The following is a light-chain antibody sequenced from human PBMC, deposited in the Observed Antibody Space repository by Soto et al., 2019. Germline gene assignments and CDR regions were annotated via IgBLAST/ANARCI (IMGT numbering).Light chain of an antibody. V-gene: IGLV9-49*01. J-gene: IGLJ3*02. CDR2: VGAGGIVG. CDR3: GADHGSGSNFVWV. Sequence: QAVLTQPPSASASLGASVTLTCTLSSGYSNYKVDWYQQRPGTGPRFVMRVGAGGIVGSKGDGIPDRFSVLGSGLNRYLTIKNIQEEDESDYHCGADHGSGSNFVWVFGGGTKVTVL. CDR1: SGYSNYK.